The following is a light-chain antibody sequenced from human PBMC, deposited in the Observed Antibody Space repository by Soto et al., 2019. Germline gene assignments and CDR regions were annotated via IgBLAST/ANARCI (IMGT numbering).Light chain of an antibody. CDR1: QSICRY. Sequence: DIQMTQSPSSLSASVGDRVTVTCRAGQSICRYLNWYQQRPGKAPKLLIYSASTLQTGVPSRFSGSGSGTDFTLTISSLQPEDFATYYCQQSYNGPFTFGPGTKVDIK. CDR2: SAS. V-gene: IGKV1-39*01. CDR3: QQSYNGPFT. J-gene: IGKJ3*01.